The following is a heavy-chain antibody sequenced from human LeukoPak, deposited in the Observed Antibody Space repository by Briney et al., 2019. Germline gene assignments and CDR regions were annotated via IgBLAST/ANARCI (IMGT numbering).Heavy chain of an antibody. CDR1: GYTFTSYY. Sequence: ASVKVSCKASGYTFTSYYMHWVRQAPGQGLEWMGIINPSGGSTSYAQKFQGRVTMTRDTSTSTVYMELSSLRSEGTAVYYCARGVVSGSLYDNWFDPWGQGTLVTVSS. J-gene: IGHJ5*02. D-gene: IGHD3-22*01. V-gene: IGHV1-46*01. CDR3: ARGVVSGSLYDNWFDP. CDR2: INPSGGST.